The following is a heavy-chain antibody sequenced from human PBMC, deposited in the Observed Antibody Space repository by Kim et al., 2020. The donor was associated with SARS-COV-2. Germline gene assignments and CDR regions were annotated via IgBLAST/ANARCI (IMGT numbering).Heavy chain of an antibody. CDR3: ARKNSSGTFDS. Sequence: SQTLSLTCAISGDSVSSNSATWNWFRQSPSRGLEWLGRTYYRSKWSSDYVVSVKSRITINPDTSKNQFSLQLNSVTPEDTAVYYCARKNSSGTFDSWGQGTLVIVSS. CDR2: TYYRSKWSS. CDR1: GDSVSSNSAT. J-gene: IGHJ5*01. D-gene: IGHD6-19*01. V-gene: IGHV6-1*01.